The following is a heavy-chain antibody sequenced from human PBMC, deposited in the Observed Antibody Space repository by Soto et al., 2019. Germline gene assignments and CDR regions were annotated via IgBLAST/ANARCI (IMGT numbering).Heavy chain of an antibody. Sequence: GGSLRLSCAASGFTFSSYWMSWVRQAPGKGLEWVANIKQDGSEKYYVDSVKGRFTISRDNAKNSLYLQMNSLRAEDTAVYYCARGPNYYGSGSYVPDDAFDIWGQGTMVTVSS. J-gene: IGHJ3*02. V-gene: IGHV3-7*01. CDR3: ARGPNYYGSGSYVPDDAFDI. CDR2: IKQDGSEK. D-gene: IGHD3-10*01. CDR1: GFTFSSYW.